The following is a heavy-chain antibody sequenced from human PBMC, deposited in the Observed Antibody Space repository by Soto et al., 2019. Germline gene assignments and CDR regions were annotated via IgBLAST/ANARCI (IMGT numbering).Heavy chain of an antibody. CDR1: GFTFSDYY. J-gene: IGHJ5*02. Sequence: QVQLVESGGGLVKPGGSLRLSCAASGFTFSDYYMSWIRQAPGKGLEWVSYISSSSSYTNYADSVKGRFTISRDNAKNSLYLQMNGLRAEDTAVYYCARDLGVVGGPWFDPWGQGTLVTVSS. D-gene: IGHD3-16*01. V-gene: IGHV3-11*06. CDR2: ISSSSSYT. CDR3: ARDLGVVGGPWFDP.